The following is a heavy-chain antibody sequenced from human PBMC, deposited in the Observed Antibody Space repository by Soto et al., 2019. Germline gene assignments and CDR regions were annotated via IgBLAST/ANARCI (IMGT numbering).Heavy chain of an antibody. D-gene: IGHD2-8*01. V-gene: IGHV1-18*01. J-gene: IGHJ6*02. Sequence: QGQLVQSGAEVKKPGASVKVSCKASGYTFTRYGISWVRQAPGQVLAWMGWISGYNGDTKYAQKFQGRVTMTLDTSTTTAYMELRSLTSDDRAVYYCEKNGQPPYYYSGMDVWGQGTTVTVSS. CDR2: ISGYNGDT. CDR3: EKNGQPPYYYSGMDV. CDR1: GYTFTRYG.